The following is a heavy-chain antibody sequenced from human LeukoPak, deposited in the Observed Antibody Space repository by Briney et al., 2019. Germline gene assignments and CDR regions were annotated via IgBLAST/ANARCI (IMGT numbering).Heavy chain of an antibody. CDR3: ARRGYSGSSYFED. Sequence: PGGSLRLSCAASGFTFSSYSMNWVRQAPGKGLEWVSSISSSSSYIYYADSVKGRFTISRDNAKNSLYLQMNSLRAEDTAVYYCARRGYSGSSYFEDWGQGTLVTVSS. V-gene: IGHV3-21*01. CDR2: ISSSSSYI. CDR1: GFTFSSYS. J-gene: IGHJ4*02. D-gene: IGHD1-26*01.